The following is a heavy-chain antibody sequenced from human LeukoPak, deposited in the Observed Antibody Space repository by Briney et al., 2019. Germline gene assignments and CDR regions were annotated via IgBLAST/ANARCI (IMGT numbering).Heavy chain of an antibody. CDR1: GGSISTCY. Sequence: PSETLSLTCTVSGGSISTCYWSWIRQPAGKGLEWIGRIYTSGSSNYNTPLKSRVTMSVDTSKNQFSLKLSSVTAADTAVYYCASSKVRGVIRALDYWGQGTLVTVSS. CDR2: IYTSGSS. CDR3: ASSKVRGVIRALDY. V-gene: IGHV4-4*07. D-gene: IGHD3-10*01. J-gene: IGHJ4*02.